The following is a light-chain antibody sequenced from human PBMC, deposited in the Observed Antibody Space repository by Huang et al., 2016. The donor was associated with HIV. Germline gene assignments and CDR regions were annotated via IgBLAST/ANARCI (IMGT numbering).Light chain of an antibody. V-gene: IGKV3-15*01. Sequence: IILTQSPATLSVSPGERATLSCRASQSLRNNLAWYQQRPGQAPRLLIYGASNRAAGIPARFSGSGSDTEFTLTISSLQSGDFAIGYCHQYNDWPPEWSFAQGTRVDI. CDR3: HQYNDWPPEWS. CDR2: GAS. CDR1: QSLRNN. J-gene: IGKJ1*01.